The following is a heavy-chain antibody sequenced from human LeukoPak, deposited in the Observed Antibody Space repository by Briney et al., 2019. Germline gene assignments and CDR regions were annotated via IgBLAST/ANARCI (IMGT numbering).Heavy chain of an antibody. D-gene: IGHD6-19*01. V-gene: IGHV4-39*02. CDR3: ATLRGTGWYFDY. CDR2: VDHTGNT. J-gene: IGHJ4*02. Sequence: SETLSLTCTVFGGSISRRSYYWGWIRLPPGKGLEWIGEVDHTGNTNYNPSLKSRVTISMDTFKNHFSLKLTSLTAADTALYYCATLRGTGWYFDYWGQGNLVSVSS. CDR1: GGSISRRSYY.